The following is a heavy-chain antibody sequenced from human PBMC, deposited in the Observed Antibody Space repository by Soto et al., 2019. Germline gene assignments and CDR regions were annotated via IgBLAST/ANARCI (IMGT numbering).Heavy chain of an antibody. CDR3: ARARSGYYRSGSGVGMDV. Sequence: ASVKVSCKASGYTFTSYYMHWVRQAPGQGLEWMGIINPSGGSTSYAQKFQGRVTMTRDTSTSTVYMELSSLRSEDTAVYYCARARSGYYRSGSGVGMDVWGQGTTVTVSS. CDR1: GYTFTSYY. J-gene: IGHJ6*02. D-gene: IGHD3-10*01. CDR2: INPSGGST. V-gene: IGHV1-46*01.